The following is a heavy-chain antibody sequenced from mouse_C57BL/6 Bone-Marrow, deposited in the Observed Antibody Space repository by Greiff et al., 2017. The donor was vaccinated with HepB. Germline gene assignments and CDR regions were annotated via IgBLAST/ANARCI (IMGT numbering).Heavy chain of an antibody. CDR2: IWSGGST. Sequence: QVQLQQSGPGLVQPSQSLSITCTVSGFSLTSYGVHWVRQSPGKGLEWLGVIWSGGSTDYNAAFISRLSISKDNSKSQVFFKMNSLQADDTAIYYCARGYGSSYWFAYWGQGTLVTVSA. CDR3: ARGYGSSYWFAY. D-gene: IGHD1-1*01. CDR1: GFSLTSYG. V-gene: IGHV2-2*01. J-gene: IGHJ3*01.